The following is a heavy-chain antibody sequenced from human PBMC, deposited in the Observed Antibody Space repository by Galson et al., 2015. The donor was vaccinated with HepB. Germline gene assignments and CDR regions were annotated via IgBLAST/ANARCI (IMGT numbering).Heavy chain of an antibody. CDR3: ARERYCSSTSCFYYYGMDA. V-gene: IGHV5-51*01. CDR1: GYSFTSYW. J-gene: IGHJ6*02. CDR2: IYPGDSDT. Sequence: QSGAEVKKPGESLKISCKGSGYSFTSYWIGWVRQMPGKGLEWMGIIYPGDSDTRYSPSFQGQVTISADKSISTAYLQWSSLKASDTAMYYCARERYCSSTSCFYYYGMDAWGQGTTVTVSS. D-gene: IGHD2-2*01.